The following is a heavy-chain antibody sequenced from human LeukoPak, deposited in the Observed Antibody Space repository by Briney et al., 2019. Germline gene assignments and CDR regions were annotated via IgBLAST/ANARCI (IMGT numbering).Heavy chain of an antibody. V-gene: IGHV1-69*04. CDR3: ASLTRPRGYFYGMDV. CDR2: IIPIFGIA. CDR1: GGTFSSYA. Sequence: SVKVSCKASGGTFSSYAISWVRQAPGQGLEWMGRIIPIFGIANYAQKFQGRVTITADKSTSTAYMELSSLRSEDTAVHYCASLTRPRGYFYGMDVWGQGTTVTVSS. J-gene: IGHJ6*02.